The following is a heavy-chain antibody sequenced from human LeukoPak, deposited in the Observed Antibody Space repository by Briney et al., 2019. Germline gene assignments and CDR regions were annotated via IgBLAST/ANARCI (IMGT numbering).Heavy chain of an antibody. CDR1: GFTFSTYA. D-gene: IGHD6-13*01. V-gene: IGHV3-30*04. Sequence: GRSLGLSCAASGFTFSTYAMHWVRQGPGKGLEWVAVISYEGTNKYYADSVKGRFTISRDNSKNTLYLQMNTLRGEDTAMYYCARDGLIATVGTGDYFDYWGQGTLVTVSS. J-gene: IGHJ4*02. CDR3: ARDGLIATVGTGDYFDY. CDR2: ISYEGTNK.